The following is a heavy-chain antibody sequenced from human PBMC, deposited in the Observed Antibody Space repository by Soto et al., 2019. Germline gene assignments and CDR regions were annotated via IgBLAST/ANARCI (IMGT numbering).Heavy chain of an antibody. D-gene: IGHD3-16*01. CDR1: GYSFTSNW. CDR3: ARHQRDDASRKIDC. J-gene: IGHJ4*02. Sequence: PWESLKISCXGSGYSFTSNWIGWVRQMPGKGLEWMGVINPADSDIKYSPSFQGQVTISADKSIGTAYLQWSSLKASDTAMYYCARHQRDDASRKIDCWGQGTLVTVSS. CDR2: INPADSDI. V-gene: IGHV5-51*01.